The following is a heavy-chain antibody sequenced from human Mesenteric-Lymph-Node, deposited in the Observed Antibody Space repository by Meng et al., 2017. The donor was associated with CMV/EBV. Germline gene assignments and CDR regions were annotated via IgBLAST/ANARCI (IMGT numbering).Heavy chain of an antibody. CDR1: GFTFSSYE. Sequence: GESLKISCAASGFTFSSYEMNWVRQTPGKGLEWVSYISSRGRSIFYADSVKGRFTISRDNAKNSLDLQMNSLRAEDTAVYYCARDPLGEMATIGIDYWGQGTLVTVSS. D-gene: IGHD5-24*01. CDR3: ARDPLGEMATIGIDY. J-gene: IGHJ4*02. V-gene: IGHV3-48*03. CDR2: ISSRGRSI.